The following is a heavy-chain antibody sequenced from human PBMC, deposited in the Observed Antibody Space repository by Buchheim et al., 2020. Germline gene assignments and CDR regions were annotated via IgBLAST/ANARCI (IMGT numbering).Heavy chain of an antibody. V-gene: IGHV3-30*04. Sequence: QVQLVESGGGVVQPGRSLRLSCAASGFTFSSYAMHWVRQAPGKGLEWVAVISYDGSNKYYADSVKGRFTISRDNSKNTLYLQMNSLRAEDTAVYYCARVTGTGYLNYYGMDVWGQGTT. CDR3: ARVTGTGYLNYYGMDV. CDR1: GFTFSSYA. CDR2: ISYDGSNK. D-gene: IGHD3-9*01. J-gene: IGHJ6*02.